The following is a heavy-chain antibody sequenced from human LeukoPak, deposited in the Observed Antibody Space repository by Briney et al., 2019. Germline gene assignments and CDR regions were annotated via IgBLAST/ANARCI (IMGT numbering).Heavy chain of an antibody. CDR1: GFTFSSYW. J-gene: IGHJ4*02. CDR3: ARDVRAFDY. Sequence: GGSLRLSCVASGFTFSSYWMSWVRQAPGKGLEWVANIKQDGSEKYYVDSVKGRFTISRDNAKNSLYLQMNSLRAEDTAVYYCARDVRAFDYWGQGTLVTVSS. V-gene: IGHV3-7*01. CDR2: IKQDGSEK. D-gene: IGHD1-26*01.